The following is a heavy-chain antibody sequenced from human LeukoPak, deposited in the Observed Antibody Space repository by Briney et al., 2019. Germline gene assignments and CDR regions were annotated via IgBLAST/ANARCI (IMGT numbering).Heavy chain of an antibody. CDR1: GFTFSSYE. D-gene: IGHD1-1*01. V-gene: IGHV3-48*03. CDR2: ISGSGSTI. CDR3: ARVGHINSFDY. J-gene: IGHJ4*02. Sequence: GGSLRLSCAASGFTFSSYEMNWVRQAPGKGLEWVSYISGSGSTIYYADSVKGRFTISRDNAKNSLYLQMSSLRADDTAVYYCARVGHINSFDYWGQGTLVTVSS.